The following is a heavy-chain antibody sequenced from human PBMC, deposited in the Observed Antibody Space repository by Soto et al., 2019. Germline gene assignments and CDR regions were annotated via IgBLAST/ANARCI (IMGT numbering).Heavy chain of an antibody. V-gene: IGHV3-21*01. CDR2: ISSSSSYI. Sequence: GGSLRLSCAASGFTFSSYSMNWVRQAPEKGLEWVSSISSSSSYIYYADSVKGRFTISRDNAKNSLYLQMNSLRAEDTAVYYCARAPPAAKRGYYFDYWGQGTLVTVSS. J-gene: IGHJ4*02. CDR3: ARAPPAAKRGYYFDY. D-gene: IGHD6-13*01. CDR1: GFTFSSYS.